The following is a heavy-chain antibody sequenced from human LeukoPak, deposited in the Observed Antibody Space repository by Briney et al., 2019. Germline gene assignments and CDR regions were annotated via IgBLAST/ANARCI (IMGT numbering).Heavy chain of an antibody. D-gene: IGHD1-26*01. CDR3: ASEPPQIGIDY. CDR1: GFIFSSHG. CDR2: INSDGSST. V-gene: IGHV3-74*01. Sequence: RAGGSLRLSCAASGFIFSSHGMNWVRQAPGKGLVWVSRINSDGSSTSYADSVKGRFTNSRDNAKNTLYLQMNSLRAEDTAVYYCASEPPQIGIDYWGQGTLVTVSS. J-gene: IGHJ4*02.